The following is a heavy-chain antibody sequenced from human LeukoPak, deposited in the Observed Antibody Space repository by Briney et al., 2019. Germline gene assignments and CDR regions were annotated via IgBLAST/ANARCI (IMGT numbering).Heavy chain of an antibody. CDR1: GFTFDDYA. CDR3: AKDGCSSTSCYTNNWFDP. J-gene: IGHJ5*02. Sequence: PGGSLRLSCAASGFTFDDYAMHWVRQAPGKGLEWVSGISWNSGSIGYADSVKGRFTISGDNAKNSLYLQMNSLRAEDTALYYCAKDGCSSTSCYTNNWFDPWGQGTLVTVSS. D-gene: IGHD2-2*01. V-gene: IGHV3-9*01. CDR2: ISWNSGSI.